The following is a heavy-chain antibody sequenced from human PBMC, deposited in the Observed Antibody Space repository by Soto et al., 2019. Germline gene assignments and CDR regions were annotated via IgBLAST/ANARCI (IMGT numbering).Heavy chain of an antibody. Sequence: SVKVSCKASGGTFSSYAISWVRQAPGQGLEWMGGIIPIFGTANYAQKFQGRVTITADESTSTAYMELSSLRSEGTAVYYCARDLAIFGVVIYCGMDVWGQGTTVTVSS. V-gene: IGHV1-69*13. D-gene: IGHD3-3*01. CDR2: IIPIFGTA. J-gene: IGHJ6*02. CDR3: ARDLAIFGVVIYCGMDV. CDR1: GGTFSSYA.